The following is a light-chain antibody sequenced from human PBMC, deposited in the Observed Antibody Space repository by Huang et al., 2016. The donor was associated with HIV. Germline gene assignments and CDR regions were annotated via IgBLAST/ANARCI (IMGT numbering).Light chain of an antibody. CDR3: QQSYSTPLT. V-gene: IGKV1-39*01. Sequence: DIQMTQSPSSLSASVGDRVTITCRASQSISSYLNWYQQKPGKAPKLLIYAASSLQSGVPSRFSGIGSGTDFTLTVSNLQPEDFAAYYCQQSYSTPLTFGRGTKVEIK. CDR2: AAS. J-gene: IGKJ4*01. CDR1: QSISSY.